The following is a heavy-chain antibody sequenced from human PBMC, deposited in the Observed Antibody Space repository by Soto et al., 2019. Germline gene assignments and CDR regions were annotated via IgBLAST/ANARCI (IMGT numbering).Heavy chain of an antibody. CDR2: ISNNVGAT. V-gene: IGHV3-23*01. D-gene: IGHD3-3*01. CDR3: ARRSYGAFDI. J-gene: IGHJ3*02. CDR1: GFSFATYA. Sequence: EVQLLESGGGLVQPGGSLRLSCAASGFSFATYAMNWVRQAPGKGLEWVSLISNNVGATYYADSMKGRFTISRDTSKNTLSLQINSLRAEDTAMYYCARRSYGAFDIWGQGTMVTVSS.